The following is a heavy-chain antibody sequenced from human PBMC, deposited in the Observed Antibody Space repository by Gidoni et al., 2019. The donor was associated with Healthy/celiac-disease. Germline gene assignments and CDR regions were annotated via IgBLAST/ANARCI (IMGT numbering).Heavy chain of an antibody. J-gene: IGHJ4*02. CDR2: IRAYNCNT. CDR3: ARDSLHVLDY. D-gene: IGHD1-26*01. CDR1: GYTFTRYG. V-gene: IGHV1-18*01. Sequence: QFQLVQSGAEAYTPGAPVRVPCKASGYTFTRYGSSWVRQAPGTGLEWMGWIRAYNCNTSDAQKLQGRVTMTTDTSTSTAYMELRSLRTDDTAVYYCARDSLHVLDYWGQGTLVTVS.